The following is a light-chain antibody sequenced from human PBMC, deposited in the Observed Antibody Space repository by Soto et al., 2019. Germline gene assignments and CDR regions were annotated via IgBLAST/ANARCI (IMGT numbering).Light chain of an antibody. V-gene: IGKV1-5*03. CDR2: KAS. CDR3: QQYNSYHVT. J-gene: IGKJ2*01. CDR1: QSISSW. Sequence: DIQMTQSPSTLSASVGDRVTITCRASQSISSWLAWYQQKPGKAPKLLIYKASSLESGVPSRFSGSGSGKEFPPTISILQHDDFATYYCQQYNSYHVTFGQGTKLDIK.